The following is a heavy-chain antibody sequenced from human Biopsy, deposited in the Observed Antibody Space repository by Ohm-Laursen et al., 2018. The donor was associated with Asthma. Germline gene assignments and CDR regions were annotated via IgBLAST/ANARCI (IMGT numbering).Heavy chain of an antibody. Sequence: SLRLSCAASGTHFGSYNMHWARQAPGKGLEWVAVITFDGSTQHYADSVKGRFTISRDNSKNTLYLQMNSLRAEDTAVYYCAKESRRDGYNRRNYYFDYWGQGTLVTVSS. CDR2: ITFDGSTQ. CDR3: AKESRRDGYNRRNYYFDY. V-gene: IGHV3-30-3*01. CDR1: GTHFGSYN. D-gene: IGHD5-24*01. J-gene: IGHJ4*02.